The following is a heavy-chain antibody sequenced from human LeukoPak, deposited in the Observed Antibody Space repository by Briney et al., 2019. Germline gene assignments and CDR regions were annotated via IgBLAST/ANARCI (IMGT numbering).Heavy chain of an antibody. D-gene: IGHD1-26*01. CDR2: IFHSGTT. V-gene: IGHV4-59*08. J-gene: IGHJ6*03. Sequence: PSDSLSLTCNVSGDSISSDYWSWIRQTQGKGLEWIGFIFHSGTTDYNPSLQSRATISIDTSRESFSLKLLSVTAADTAVYYCARTRPQDYATSYMDVWGTGATVTVSS. CDR1: GDSISSDY. CDR3: ARTRPQDYATSYMDV.